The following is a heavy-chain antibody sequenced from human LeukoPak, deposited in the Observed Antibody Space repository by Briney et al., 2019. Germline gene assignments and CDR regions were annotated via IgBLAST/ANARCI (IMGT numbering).Heavy chain of an antibody. Sequence: SETLSLTRGVYGGSFSAYYWTWIRQPPGKGLEWIGEINHSGSTNYNPSLKSRVTISVDRSKNQCSLNLSSVTAADTAVYYCARHDEGSGWYRSYIDLWGRGTLVIVSS. CDR1: GGSFSAYY. CDR2: INHSGST. D-gene: IGHD6-19*01. J-gene: IGHJ2*01. CDR3: ARHDEGSGWYRSYIDL. V-gene: IGHV4-34*01.